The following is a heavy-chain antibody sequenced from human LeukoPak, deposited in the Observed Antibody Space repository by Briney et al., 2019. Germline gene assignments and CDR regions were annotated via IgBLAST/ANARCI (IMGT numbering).Heavy chain of an antibody. CDR1: GGSISPHY. V-gene: IGHV4-4*07. CDR2: IYTSGST. Sequence: SETLSLTCTVSGGSISPHYWSWIRQPAGKGLEWIGRIYTSGSTNYNPSLKSRVTMSVDTSKNQFSLKLSSVTAADTAVYYCARELADYDAFDIWGQGTMVTVSS. CDR3: ARELADYDAFDI. J-gene: IGHJ3*02. D-gene: IGHD3-16*01.